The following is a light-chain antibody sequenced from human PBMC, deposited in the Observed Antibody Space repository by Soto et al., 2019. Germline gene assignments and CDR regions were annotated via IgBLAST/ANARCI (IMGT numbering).Light chain of an antibody. V-gene: IGKV3-20*01. CDR3: QQYGSSPPWT. CDR2: GAS. Sequence: EIVLTQSPGTLSLSPGERATLSCRASQSVSSSYLTWYQQKPGQAPRVLIYGASNRATGIPDRFSGSGSGTDFTLTISRLEPEDFAVYYCQQYGSSPPWTFGQGTKVEIK. CDR1: QSVSSSY. J-gene: IGKJ1*01.